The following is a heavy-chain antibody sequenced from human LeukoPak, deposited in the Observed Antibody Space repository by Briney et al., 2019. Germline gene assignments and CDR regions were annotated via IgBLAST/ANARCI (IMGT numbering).Heavy chain of an antibody. J-gene: IGHJ4*02. D-gene: IGHD3-22*01. Sequence: ASVKVSCKASGGTFSSYAISWVRQAPGQGLEWMGIINPSGTSTSYAQNFQGRVTVTRDTTTSSVYMELSSLRSEDTAVYYCARAGYYDNSGPDYWGQGTLVTVSS. CDR1: GGTFSSYA. CDR3: ARAGYYDNSGPDY. V-gene: IGHV1-46*01. CDR2: INPSGTST.